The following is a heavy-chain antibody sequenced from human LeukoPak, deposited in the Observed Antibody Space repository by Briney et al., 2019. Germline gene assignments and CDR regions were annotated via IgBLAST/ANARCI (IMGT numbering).Heavy chain of an antibody. CDR1: GYTFTNFG. CDR3: ARVYDFWSGYQSPFHY. V-gene: IGHV1-18*01. CDR2: ISVYNNKA. J-gene: IGHJ4*02. D-gene: IGHD3-3*01. Sequence: ASVKVSCKASGYTFTNFGISWVRQAPGQGLQWMGWISVYNNKANYAQKLQGRVTMTTDTSTSTAYMELRNLTSDDTAVYYCARVYDFWSGYQSPFHYWGQGTLVTVSS.